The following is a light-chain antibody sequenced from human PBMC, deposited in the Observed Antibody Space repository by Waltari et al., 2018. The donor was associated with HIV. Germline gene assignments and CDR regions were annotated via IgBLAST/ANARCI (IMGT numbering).Light chain of an antibody. J-gene: IGKJ3*01. Sequence: DIQMTQSPSSLSASVGARVTITCQASQDISNHLYWYQQKQAKAPKFLLYEVSNLEIGGPSRFSGSVSGTDFTVTISSLQPEDIATYYCHQYDNLPPTFGPGTKVDIK. CDR2: EVS. V-gene: IGKV1-33*01. CDR1: QDISNH. CDR3: HQYDNLPPT.